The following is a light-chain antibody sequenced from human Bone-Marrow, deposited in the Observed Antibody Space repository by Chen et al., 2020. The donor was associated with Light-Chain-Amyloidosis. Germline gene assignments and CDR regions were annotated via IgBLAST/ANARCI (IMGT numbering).Light chain of an antibody. CDR2: ASS. V-gene: IGKV1-39*01. CDR1: QDIRGF. CDR3: QQSHSRPLT. Sequence: DILMTQSPSSLSASVGDRVTITCRASQDIRGFLNWYQQKPGKAPTLLIHASSTLQSGVPSRFSGSGSGTDFTLTISSLQPEDFATYYCQQSHSRPLTFGGGSKVENK. J-gene: IGKJ4*01.